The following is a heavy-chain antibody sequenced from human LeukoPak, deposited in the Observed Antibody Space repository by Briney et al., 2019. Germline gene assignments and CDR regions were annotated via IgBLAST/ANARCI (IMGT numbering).Heavy chain of an antibody. CDR2: IYYSGST. CDR3: ARSIAAAPYYYGMDV. D-gene: IGHD6-13*01. Sequence: SETLSLTCTVSGGSISSSSYYWGWIRQPPGKGLEWIGSIYYSGSTYYNPSLKSRVTISVDTSKNQFSLKLSSVTAADTAVYYCARSIAAAPYYYGMDVWGQGTTVTVSS. CDR1: GGSISSSSYY. V-gene: IGHV4-39*07. J-gene: IGHJ6*02.